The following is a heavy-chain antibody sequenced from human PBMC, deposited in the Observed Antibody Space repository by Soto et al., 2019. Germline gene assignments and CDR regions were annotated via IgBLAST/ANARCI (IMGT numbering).Heavy chain of an antibody. CDR2: ISSSGYI. D-gene: IGHD2-15*01. CDR3: ARDCSGGSCYPGMDV. CDR1: GFNLNSYT. Sequence: GGSLRLSCAASGFNLNSYTINLVRPAPGKRLEWLSSISSSGYIFSTDSVRGRFTISRDNAKNSVYLQINSLRAEDTAVYFCARDCSGGSCYPGMDVWGQGTTVTVSS. V-gene: IGHV3-21*01. J-gene: IGHJ6*02.